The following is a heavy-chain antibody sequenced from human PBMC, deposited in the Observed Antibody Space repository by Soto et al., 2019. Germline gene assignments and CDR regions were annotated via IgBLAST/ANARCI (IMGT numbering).Heavy chain of an antibody. CDR1: GFIFSSYA. J-gene: IGHJ3*01. CDR3: ADLRYFD. D-gene: IGHD3-9*01. Sequence: QVQLVESGGGVVRPGRSLRLSCAASGFIFSSYAMHWVRQAPGKGLEWVAGISQDGNKKYYADSEEGRVTISRDNSKNTLYLHMNRLRAEDTAVYYCADLRYFDWGQGTMVTVS. V-gene: IGHV3-30-3*01. CDR2: ISQDGNKK.